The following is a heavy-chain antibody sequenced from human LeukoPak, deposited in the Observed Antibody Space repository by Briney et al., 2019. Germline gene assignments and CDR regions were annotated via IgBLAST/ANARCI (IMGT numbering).Heavy chain of an antibody. V-gene: IGHV4-34*01. J-gene: IGHJ4*02. CDR1: GGSFSGYY. CDR3: ARTVADDYFDY. Sequence: PSETLSLTCAVYGGSFSGYYWSWIRQPPGKGLEWIEEINHSGSTNYNPSLKSRVTISVDTSKNQFSLKLSSVTAADTAVYYCARTVADDYFDYWGQGTLVTVSS. CDR2: INHSGST. D-gene: IGHD6-19*01.